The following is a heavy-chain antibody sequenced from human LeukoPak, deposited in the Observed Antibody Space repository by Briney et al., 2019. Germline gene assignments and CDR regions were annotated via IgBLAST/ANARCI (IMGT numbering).Heavy chain of an antibody. D-gene: IGHD5/OR15-5a*01. CDR1: GGSINSYS. Sequence: SDTLSLTCTVSGGSINSYSWSWLRQPPGKGLEWIGYIYFSGSTNYNPSLKSRSPISLDTSKNQLSWKLSAVTAADTAVYHCSRGCRVSYWAQGTLVTVSS. V-gene: IGHV4-59*07. J-gene: IGHJ4*02. CDR3: SRGCRVSY. CDR2: IYFSGST.